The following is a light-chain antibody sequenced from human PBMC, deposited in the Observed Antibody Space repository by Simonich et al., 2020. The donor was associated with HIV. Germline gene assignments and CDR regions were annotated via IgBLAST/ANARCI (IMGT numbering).Light chain of an antibody. Sequence: QSALTQPASVSGSPGQSITISCTGTSSDVGSYNLVPWYQQPPDKAPKLMIYEGTKRPSGVSHRFSGSKFGNTASLTISGLRAGDEADYYCSSYTGSNTVIFGGGTKLTVL. CDR2: EGT. J-gene: IGLJ2*01. CDR1: SSDVGSYNL. V-gene: IGLV2-14*02. CDR3: SSYTGSNTVI.